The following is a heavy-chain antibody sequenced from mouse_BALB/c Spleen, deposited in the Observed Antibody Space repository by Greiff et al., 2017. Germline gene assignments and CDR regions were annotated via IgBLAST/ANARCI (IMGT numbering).Heavy chain of an antibody. J-gene: IGHJ4*01. Sequence: EVQLQESGGGLVKPGGSLKLSCAASGFTFSSYAMSWVRQSPEKRLEWVAEISSGGSYTYYPATVTGRFTISRDNAKNTLYLEMSSLRSEDTAMYYCARDREGAMDYWGQGTSVTVSS. CDR1: GFTFSSYA. CDR3: ARDREGAMDY. V-gene: IGHV5-9-4*01. D-gene: IGHD3-3*01. CDR2: ISSGGSYT.